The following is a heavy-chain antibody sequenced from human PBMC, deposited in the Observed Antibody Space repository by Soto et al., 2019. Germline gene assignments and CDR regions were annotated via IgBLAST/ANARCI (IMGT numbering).Heavy chain of an antibody. CDR3: AKEMTSGYYLFDY. CDR2: ISGTGGST. Sequence: EVQLLQSGGGLVQPGGSLRLSCAASGFTFSSYAMSWVRQTPGKGLEWVSTISGTGGSTYDPDSVKGRFTISRDKSKNTVYLQMNSLRAEDAAVYYCAKEMTSGYYLFDYWGQGTLVTVSS. J-gene: IGHJ4*02. D-gene: IGHD3-22*01. V-gene: IGHV3-23*01. CDR1: GFTFSSYA.